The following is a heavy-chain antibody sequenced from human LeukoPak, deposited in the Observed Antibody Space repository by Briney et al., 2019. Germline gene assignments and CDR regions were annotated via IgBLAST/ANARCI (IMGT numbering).Heavy chain of an antibody. CDR1: GGSVSNRHYY. J-gene: IGHJ4*02. D-gene: IGHD3-10*01. Sequence: SETLSLTCTVSGGSVSNRHYYWAWIRQPPGKGLEWIGNIYYNGSLHFSPSLESRLSTSVDTSMTQFSLKLRSVTAADTAVYYCASERWSYRSYYDFWGQGVLVTVSS. V-gene: IGHV4-39*07. CDR2: IYYNGSL. CDR3: ASERWSYRSYYDF.